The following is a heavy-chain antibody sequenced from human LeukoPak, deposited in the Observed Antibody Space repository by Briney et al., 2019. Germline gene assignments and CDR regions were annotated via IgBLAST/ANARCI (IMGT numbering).Heavy chain of an antibody. J-gene: IGHJ4*02. CDR2: IYYSGST. CDR3: ARHGGEVRGVIISSFDY. V-gene: IGHV4-59*08. Sequence: PSETLSLTCTVSGGSISSYYWSWLRQPPGKGLEWIAYIYYSGSTNYNPSLKSRVTISLDTSKNQFSLKLTSVTAADTAVYYCARHGGEVRGVIISSFDYWGQGTLVTVSS. CDR1: GGSISSYY. D-gene: IGHD3-10*01.